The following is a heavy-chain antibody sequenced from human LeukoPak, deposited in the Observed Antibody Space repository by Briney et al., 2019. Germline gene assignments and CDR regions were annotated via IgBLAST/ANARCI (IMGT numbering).Heavy chain of an antibody. D-gene: IGHD2-15*01. CDR1: GYTFTSYA. CDR3: ASTYCSVGSCYRKWWFDP. V-gene: IGHV1-3*01. Sequence: GSLKLSCKASGYTFTSYAMHWVRQPPGQRLEWMGWINAGNGNTNYSQNFQGRVTITRDKSASTAYMELSSLRSEDTAVYYCASTYCSVGSCYRKWWFDPWGQGTLVTVSS. J-gene: IGHJ5*02. CDR2: INAGNGNT.